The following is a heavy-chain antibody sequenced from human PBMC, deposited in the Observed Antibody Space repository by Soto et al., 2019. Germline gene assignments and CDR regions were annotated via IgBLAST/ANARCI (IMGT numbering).Heavy chain of an antibody. D-gene: IGHD6-13*01. CDR3: AKDASSSWLRDFDY. CDR1: GFTFSSYG. V-gene: IGHV3-30*18. CDR2: ISYDGSNK. J-gene: IGHJ4*02. Sequence: GGSLRLSCAASGFTFSSYGMHCVRQAPGKGLEWVAVISYDGSNKYYADSVKGRFTISRDNSKNTLYLQMNSLRAEDTAVYYCAKDASSSWLRDFDYWGQGTLVIVSS.